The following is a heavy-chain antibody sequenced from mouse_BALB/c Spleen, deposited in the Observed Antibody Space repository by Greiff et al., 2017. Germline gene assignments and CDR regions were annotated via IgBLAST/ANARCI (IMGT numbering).Heavy chain of an antibody. CDR2: ISDGGSYT. V-gene: IGHV5-4*02. D-gene: IGHD2-12*01. J-gene: IGHJ3*01. CDR3: AGDRACAIITAMAY. CDR1: GFTFSDYY. Sequence: EVQVVESGGGLVKPGGSLKLSCAASGFTFSDYYMYWVRQTPEKRLEWVANISDGGSYTYYPDSVKGRFTISRDTAKNNLYLQMSSLNAEDTAMYYGAGDRACAIITAMAYWGQGTLVTVSA.